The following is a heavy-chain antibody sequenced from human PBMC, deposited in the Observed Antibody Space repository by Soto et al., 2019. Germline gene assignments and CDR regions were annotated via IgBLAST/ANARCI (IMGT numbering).Heavy chain of an antibody. CDR3: ASGPPPYCSSTSCYAGGTPWFAP. V-gene: IGHV3-11*01. D-gene: IGHD2-2*01. Sequence: GGSLRLSCAASGFTFSDFFMSWVRQAPGKGLEWIAYISGSGSTIRYADSVKGRITISRDNAKNSVSLQMNSLRSEDTAVYYWASGPPPYCSSTSCYAGGTPWFAPWGQGTLVTVSS. J-gene: IGHJ5*02. CDR1: GFTFSDFF. CDR2: ISGSGSTI.